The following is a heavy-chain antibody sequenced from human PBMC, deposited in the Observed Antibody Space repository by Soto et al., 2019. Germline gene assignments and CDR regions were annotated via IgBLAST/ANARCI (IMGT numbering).Heavy chain of an antibody. J-gene: IGHJ4*02. V-gene: IGHV4-4*02. Sequence: QVQLQESGPGLVKPSGTLSLTCAVSGGSISSSNWWSWVRQPPGKGLEWIGEIYHSGSTNYNPSLKSRVTISVDKSKNQCSLKLSAVTAADTAVYYWARTIRLYSSGWYEGDRYYFDYWGQGTLVTFSS. CDR1: GGSISSSNW. CDR3: ARTIRLYSSGWYEGDRYYFDY. CDR2: IYHSGST. D-gene: IGHD6-19*01.